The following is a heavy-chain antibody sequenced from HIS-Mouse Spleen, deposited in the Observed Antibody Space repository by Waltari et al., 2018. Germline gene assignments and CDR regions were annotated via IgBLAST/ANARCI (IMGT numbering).Heavy chain of an antibody. J-gene: IGHJ2*01. D-gene: IGHD6-13*01. CDR2: IYDRGST. CDR1: GGPTSSSSYY. CDR3: AREIPYSSSWYDWYFDL. V-gene: IGHV4-39*07. Sequence: QLQLQESGPGLVKPSETLSITCTAPGGPTSSSSYYWGWFRQPPGKGLEWIGSIYDRGSTYYNPSLKSRVTISVDTSKNQFSLKLSSVTAADTAVYYCAREIPYSSSWYDWYFDLWGRGTLVTVSS.